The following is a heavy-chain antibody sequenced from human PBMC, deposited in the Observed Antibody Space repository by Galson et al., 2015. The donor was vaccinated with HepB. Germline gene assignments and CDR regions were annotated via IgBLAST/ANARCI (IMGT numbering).Heavy chain of an antibody. V-gene: IGHV3-33*01. CDR3: ARDRLVRVGDYYYYGMDV. CDR2: IWYDGSNK. Sequence: SLRLSCAASGFTFSSYGMHWVRQAPGKGLEWVAVIWYDGSNKYYADSVKGRFTISRDNSKNTLYLQMNSLRAEVTAVYYCARDRLVRVGDYYYYGMDVWGQGTTVTVSS. J-gene: IGHJ6*02. D-gene: IGHD3-10*01. CDR1: GFTFSSYG.